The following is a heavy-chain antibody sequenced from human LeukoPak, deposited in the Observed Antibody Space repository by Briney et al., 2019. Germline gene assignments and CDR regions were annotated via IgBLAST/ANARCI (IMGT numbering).Heavy chain of an antibody. V-gene: IGHV3-7*04. CDR2: MNQDGGEK. D-gene: IGHD3-9*01. CDR1: TFTLSSYT. CDR3: SRSVRTDIDY. Sequence: GGPLRLSCAASTFTLSSYTMSWVRQAPGKGLEWVAIMNQDGGEKYYVDSVKGRFTISRDNAKNSLFLQMSSLRAADTAVYYCSRSVRTDIDYWGQGTLVTVSS. J-gene: IGHJ4*02.